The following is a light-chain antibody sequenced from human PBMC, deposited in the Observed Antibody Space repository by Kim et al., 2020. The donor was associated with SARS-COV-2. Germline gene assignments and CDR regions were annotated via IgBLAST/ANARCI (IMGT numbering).Light chain of an antibody. CDR1: QSVSSN. V-gene: IGKV3-15*01. J-gene: IGKJ2*03. Sequence: SVSPGERATPSCRASQSVSSNLAWYQQKPGQAPRLLIYGASTRATGIPARFSGSGSGTEFTLTISSLQSEDFAVYYCQQYNNWPDSFGQGTKLEI. CDR3: QQYNNWPDS. CDR2: GAS.